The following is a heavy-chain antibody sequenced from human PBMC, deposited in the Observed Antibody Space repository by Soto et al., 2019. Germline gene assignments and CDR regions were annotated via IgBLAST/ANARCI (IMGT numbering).Heavy chain of an antibody. J-gene: IGHJ4*02. CDR3: ARVGYCSGGSCLDY. CDR2: IYYSGST. V-gene: IGHV4-59*01. D-gene: IGHD2-15*01. CDR1: GGSISSYY. Sequence: ASETLSLTCTVSGGSISSYYWNWNRQPPGKGLEWIGYIYYSGSTNYNASLKSRVTISVDTSKNQFSLKLSSVTAADTAVYYCARVGYCSGGSCLDYWGQGTLVTVSS.